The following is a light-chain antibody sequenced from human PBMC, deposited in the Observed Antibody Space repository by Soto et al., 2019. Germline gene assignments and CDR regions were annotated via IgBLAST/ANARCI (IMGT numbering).Light chain of an antibody. CDR1: QTIFNW. V-gene: IGKV1-5*01. J-gene: IGKJ1*01. CDR2: DAS. Sequence: DIQMTQSPSTLSASVGDRVTITCRASQTIFNWLAWYQRKPGRAPNLLIYDASSLQSGVPSTFSGSGSGTEFTLTISSLQPVDFATYYCQQYNSYPLTFGQGTKVEIK. CDR3: QQYNSYPLT.